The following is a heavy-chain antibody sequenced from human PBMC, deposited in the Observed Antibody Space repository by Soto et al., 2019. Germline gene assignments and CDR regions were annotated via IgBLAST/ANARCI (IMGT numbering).Heavy chain of an antibody. V-gene: IGHV3-74*01. CDR2: IDNDGSSR. J-gene: IGHJ4*02. Sequence: EVQLVESGGGLVQPGGSLRLSCAASGFTFSSNWMHWVRQGPGKGLVWVSRIDNDGSSRDYADSVKDRFTISRDNAKNTLYLEMSSLRAEDTAVYYCATGSGWYSPDYWGQGTLVTVSS. CDR1: GFTFSSNW. D-gene: IGHD6-19*01. CDR3: ATGSGWYSPDY.